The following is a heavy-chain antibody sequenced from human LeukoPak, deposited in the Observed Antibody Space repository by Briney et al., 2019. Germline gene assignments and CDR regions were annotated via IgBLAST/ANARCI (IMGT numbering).Heavy chain of an antibody. V-gene: IGHV4-39*01. CDR2: IYYSGST. D-gene: IGHD4-17*01. CDR3: ASPRGAVTTFLDAFDI. Sequence: SETLSLTCTVSGGSISSSSYYWGWIRQPPEKGLEWIGSIYYSGSTYYNPSLKSRVTISVDTSKNQFSLKLSSVTAADTAVYYCASPRGAVTTFLDAFDIWGQGTMVTVSS. CDR1: GGSISSSSYY. J-gene: IGHJ3*02.